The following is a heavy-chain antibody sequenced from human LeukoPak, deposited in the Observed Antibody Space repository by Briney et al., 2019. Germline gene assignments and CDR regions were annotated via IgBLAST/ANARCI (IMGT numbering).Heavy chain of an antibody. CDR3: ARHVRGTTRNYYFDY. Sequence: SETLSLTCIVSGGSISSSSYYWGWIRQPPGKGLEWIGSIYYSGSTYYNPSLKSRVTISVDTSKNQFSLKLSSVTAADTAVYYCARHVRGTTRNYYFDYWGQGTLVTVSS. D-gene: IGHD1-1*01. CDR2: IYYSGST. J-gene: IGHJ4*02. V-gene: IGHV4-39*01. CDR1: GGSISSSSYY.